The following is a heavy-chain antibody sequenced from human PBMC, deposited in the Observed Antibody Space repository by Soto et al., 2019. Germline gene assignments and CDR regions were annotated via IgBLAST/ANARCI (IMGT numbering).Heavy chain of an antibody. Sequence: EVNLVESGGGLVKPGGSLRLFCAASGFSFEDAWMNWVRQAPGKGLEWVGRIKSIADGGTTEYAAPVKGRFSISRDDSTLTLFLQMNSLQSEDTAVYYCSRRPRARVIGIGPLDFWARGTLVTVSA. CDR3: SRRPRARVIGIGPLDF. D-gene: IGHD1-1*01. J-gene: IGHJ4*02. V-gene: IGHV3-15*07. CDR2: IKSIADGGTT. CDR1: GFSFEDAW.